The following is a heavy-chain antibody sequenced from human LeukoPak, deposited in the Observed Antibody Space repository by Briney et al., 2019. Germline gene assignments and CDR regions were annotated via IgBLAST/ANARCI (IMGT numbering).Heavy chain of an antibody. V-gene: IGHV1-18*04. D-gene: IGHD5-18*01. Sequence: ASVKVSCKASGYSFTSHYMHWVRQAPGQGLEWMGWISAYNGNTNYAQKLQGRVTMTTDTSTSTAYMELRSLRSDDTAVYYCARGGYSYGAEDYWGQGTLVTVSS. J-gene: IGHJ4*02. CDR3: ARGGYSYGAEDY. CDR2: ISAYNGNT. CDR1: GYSFTSHY.